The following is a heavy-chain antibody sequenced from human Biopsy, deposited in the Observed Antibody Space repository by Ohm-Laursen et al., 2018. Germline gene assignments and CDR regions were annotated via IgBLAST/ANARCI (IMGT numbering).Heavy chain of an antibody. Sequence: SVKVSCKASGDTFTTSAISWVRQVPGQELDWMGRIIPILGTVDYGQNFQGRVTIRADTSTTFLELTSLRYDDTAVYYCASGNIGGVGLDVWGLGTTVTVSS. D-gene: IGHD3-10*01. CDR2: IIPILGTV. CDR1: GDTFTTSA. J-gene: IGHJ6*02. CDR3: ASGNIGGVGLDV. V-gene: IGHV1-69*04.